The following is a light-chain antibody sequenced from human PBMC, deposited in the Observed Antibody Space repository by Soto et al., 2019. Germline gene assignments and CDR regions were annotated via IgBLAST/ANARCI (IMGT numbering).Light chain of an antibody. CDR3: QHYNSYSEA. CDR2: KAS. Sequence: DIQMTQSPSPLSGSVGDRVTITCRASQTISSWLAWYQQKPGKAPKLMIYKASTLKSGVPPRFSGSGSGTEFTLTISSLQPDDFATYYCQHYNSYSEAFGQGTKVDIK. V-gene: IGKV1-5*03. J-gene: IGKJ1*01. CDR1: QTISSW.